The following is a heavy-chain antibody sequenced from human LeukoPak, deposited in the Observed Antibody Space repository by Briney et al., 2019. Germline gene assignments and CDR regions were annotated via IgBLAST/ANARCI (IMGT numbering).Heavy chain of an antibody. V-gene: IGHV3-74*01. J-gene: IGHJ4*02. CDR3: ARDLSGYSDY. D-gene: IGHD2-15*01. CDR2: ISDHGSIT. CDR1: GFTLSNYW. Sequence: GGSLRLSCAPSGFTLSNYWMHWVRQAPGKGLVWVSRISDHGSITNFADSVKGRFSISRDTAKNTLYLEMNSLRVEDTAVYYCARDLSGYSDYWGQGALVTVSS.